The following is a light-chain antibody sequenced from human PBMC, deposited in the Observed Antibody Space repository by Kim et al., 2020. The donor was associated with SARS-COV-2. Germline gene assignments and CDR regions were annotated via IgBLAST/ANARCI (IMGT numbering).Light chain of an antibody. CDR2: GKN. J-gene: IGLJ2*01. V-gene: IGLV3-19*01. CDR1: SLRIYY. Sequence: SSELTQDPAVSVALGQTVRITCQGDSLRIYYASWYQQKPGQAPVLVIYGKNNRPSGIPDRFSGSSSGNTASLTITGAQADDESDYYCKSRDSSGNVVFGGGTHLTVL. CDR3: KSRDSSGNVV.